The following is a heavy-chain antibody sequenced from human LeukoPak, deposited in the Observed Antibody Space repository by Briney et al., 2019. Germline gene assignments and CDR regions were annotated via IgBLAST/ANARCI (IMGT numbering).Heavy chain of an antibody. CDR3: AEADRIAVAYIDY. CDR2: ISYDGSNK. D-gene: IGHD6-19*01. J-gene: IGHJ4*02. Sequence: PGGSLRLSCAASGFTFSSYGMHWVRQAPGKGLEWVAVISYDGSNKYYADSVKGRFTISRDNSKNTLYLQMNSLRAEDTAVYYCAEADRIAVAYIDYWGQGTLVTVSS. V-gene: IGHV3-30*18. CDR1: GFTFSSYG.